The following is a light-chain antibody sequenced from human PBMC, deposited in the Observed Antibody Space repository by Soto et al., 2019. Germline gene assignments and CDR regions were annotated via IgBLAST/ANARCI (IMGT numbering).Light chain of an antibody. J-gene: IGLJ1*01. V-gene: IGLV2-14*01. Sequence: QSVLTQPASVSGSPGQSITISCTGTSSDIGAYNFVSWYQQHPGKAPKLMIYEVSNRPSGISIRFSGSKSGNTASLTISGVQAEDEAHYYCSAYTTTSTPIFGTGTKVTV. CDR2: EVS. CDR3: SAYTTTSTPI. CDR1: SSDIGAYNF.